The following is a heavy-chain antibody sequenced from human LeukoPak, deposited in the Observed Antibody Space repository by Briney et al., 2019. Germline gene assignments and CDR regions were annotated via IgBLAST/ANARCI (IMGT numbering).Heavy chain of an antibody. Sequence: GASVKVSCTPSVYTFTIYDINWVRQATGQGLEWMGWMNPNSGNTGYAQEFQGRVTMTRNTSISTAYRELSSLRSEDTAVYYCARGSSAAGEVDDWGQGTLVTVSS. J-gene: IGHJ4*02. CDR3: ARGSSAAGEVDD. CDR1: VYTFTIYD. V-gene: IGHV1-8*01. D-gene: IGHD6-13*01. CDR2: MNPNSGNT.